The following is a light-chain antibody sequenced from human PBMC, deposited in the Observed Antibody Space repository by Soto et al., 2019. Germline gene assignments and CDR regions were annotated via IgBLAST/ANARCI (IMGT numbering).Light chain of an antibody. V-gene: IGKV3-11*01. J-gene: IGKJ5*01. Sequence: SVLTQAPSTLCLSPVEIAALSFMASQSVSSYLAWYQQKPCQAPRLLIYDASNRATGIPARFSGSGSGTDFTLTISSLEPEDFAVYYCQQRSNWPIPSGQRTRPANK. CDR3: QQRSNWPIP. CDR1: QSVSSY. CDR2: DAS.